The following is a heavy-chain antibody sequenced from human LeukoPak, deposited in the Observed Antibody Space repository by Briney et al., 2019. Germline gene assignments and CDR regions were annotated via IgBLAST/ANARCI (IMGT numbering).Heavy chain of an antibody. CDR1: GGSISSGSYY. D-gene: IGHD3-16*01. V-gene: IGHV4-61*02. CDR3: ARGSDWGDWFDP. J-gene: IGHJ5*02. CDR2: IYTSGGT. Sequence: SQTLSLTCTVSGGSISSGSYYWSWIRQPAGKGLEWIGRIYTSGGTNYNPSLKSRVTISVDTSKNQFSLKLSSVTAADTAVYYCARGSDWGDWFDPWGQGTLVTVSS.